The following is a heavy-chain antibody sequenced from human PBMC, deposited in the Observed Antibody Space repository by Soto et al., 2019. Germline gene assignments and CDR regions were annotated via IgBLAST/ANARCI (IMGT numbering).Heavy chain of an antibody. D-gene: IGHD1-26*01. J-gene: IGHJ4*02. V-gene: IGHV4-59*08. CDR2: IYYSGST. CDR1: GGSISSYY. Sequence: PSETLSLTCTVSGGSISSYYWSWIRQPPGKGLEWIGYIYYSGSTNYNPSLKSRVTISVDTSKNQFSLKLSSVTAADTAVYYCARRVSGSYFHYWGQGTLVTVSS. CDR3: ARRVSGSYFHY.